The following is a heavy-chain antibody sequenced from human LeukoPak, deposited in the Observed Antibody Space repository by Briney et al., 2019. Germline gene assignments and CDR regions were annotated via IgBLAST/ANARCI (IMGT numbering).Heavy chain of an antibody. D-gene: IGHD3-10*01. CDR1: GFTLSDYW. J-gene: IGHJ4*02. Sequence: PGGSLRLSCAASGFTLSDYWMSWVRQAPGKGLEWVANIKQDGSERYYVDSVKGRLTISRDNAKNSLYLQMNSLRAEDTAVYYCARSSLVRGVIIPDLDLWGQGTLVTVSS. V-gene: IGHV3-7*04. CDR2: IKQDGSER. CDR3: ARSSLVRGVIIPDLDL.